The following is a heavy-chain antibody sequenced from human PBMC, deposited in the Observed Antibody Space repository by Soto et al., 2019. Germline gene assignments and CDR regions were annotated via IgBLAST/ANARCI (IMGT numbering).Heavy chain of an antibody. CDR2: INPDGANT. CDR1: GLSFMIQA. D-gene: IGHD2-2*01. V-gene: IGHV3-23*01. J-gene: IGHJ4*02. Sequence: GESXRLACVTCGLSFMIQASIVFRQAPGKGLEWVSTINPDGANTQYADSVQGRFIISRANSRNTVDLYMNSLRADDTAIYFCVSWLYAQFDYWGQGTVVTVSS. CDR3: VSWLYAQFDY.